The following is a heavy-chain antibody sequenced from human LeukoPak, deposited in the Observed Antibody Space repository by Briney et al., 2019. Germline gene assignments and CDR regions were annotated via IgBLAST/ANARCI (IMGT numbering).Heavy chain of an antibody. J-gene: IGHJ4*02. CDR2: IYYSGST. Sequence: KPSETLSLTCTVSGGSISSYYWSWLRQPPGKGLEGIGYIYYSGSTNYNPSLKSRVTISVDTSKNQFSLKLSSVTAADTAVYYCARAPLYYDILTGYYSAFFDYWGQGTLVTVSS. V-gene: IGHV4-59*01. CDR1: GGSISSYY. D-gene: IGHD3-9*01. CDR3: ARAPLYYDILTGYYSAFFDY.